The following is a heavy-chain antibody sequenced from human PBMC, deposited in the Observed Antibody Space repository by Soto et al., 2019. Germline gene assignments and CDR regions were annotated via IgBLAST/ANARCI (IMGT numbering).Heavy chain of an antibody. CDR1: GFTFSDYF. Sequence: GGSLRLSCAASGFTFSDYFMNWVRQAPGKGLEWVAVIKPDGSDKYYMDSVKGRFTISRDNAKNSLYLQMSSLRAEDSATYFCVGGRSYLFVQNDYWGQGALVTVSS. J-gene: IGHJ4*02. CDR2: IKPDGSDK. V-gene: IGHV3-7*03. CDR3: VGGRSYLFVQNDY. D-gene: IGHD3-16*02.